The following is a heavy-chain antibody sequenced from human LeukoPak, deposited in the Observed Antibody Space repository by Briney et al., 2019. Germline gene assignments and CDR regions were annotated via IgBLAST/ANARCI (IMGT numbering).Heavy chain of an antibody. CDR2: IYHSGST. CDR3: ASPAMAFIDQGRYNYYYYMDV. Sequence: SETLSLTCTVSGYSISSGYYWGWIRQPPGKGLEWIGSIYHSGSTYYNPSLRSRVTISVDTSKNQFSLKLSSVTAADTAVYYCASPAMAFIDQGRYNYYYYMDVWGKGTTVTVSS. D-gene: IGHD5-18*01. V-gene: IGHV4-38-2*02. CDR1: GYSISSGYY. J-gene: IGHJ6*03.